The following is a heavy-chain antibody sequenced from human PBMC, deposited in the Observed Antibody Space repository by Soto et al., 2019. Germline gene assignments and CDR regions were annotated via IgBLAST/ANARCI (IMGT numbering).Heavy chain of an antibody. V-gene: IGHV3-21*01. CDR2: ISSSSSYI. CDR3: ARLGGYCSGGSCPYGMDV. CDR1: GFTFSSYS. J-gene: IGHJ6*02. Sequence: PGGSLRLSCAASGFTFSSYSMNWVCQAPGKGLEWVSSISSSSSYIYYADSVKGRFTISRDNAKNSLYLQMNSLRAEDTAVYYCARLGGYCSGGSCPYGMDVWGQGTTVTVSS. D-gene: IGHD2-15*01.